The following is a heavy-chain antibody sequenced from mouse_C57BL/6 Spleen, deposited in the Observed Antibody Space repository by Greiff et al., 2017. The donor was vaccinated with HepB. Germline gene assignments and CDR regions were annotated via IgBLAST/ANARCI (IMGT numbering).Heavy chain of an antibody. CDR3: ARAANWVLYYFDY. D-gene: IGHD4-1*02. J-gene: IGHJ2*01. Sequence: EVQLQQSGPGLVKPSQSLSLTCSVTGYSITSGYYWNWIRQFPGNKLEWMGYISYDGSNNYNPSLKNRISITRDTSKNQFFLKLNSVTTEDTATYYCARAANWVLYYFDYWGQGTTLTVSS. CDR1: GYSITSGYY. V-gene: IGHV3-6*01. CDR2: ISYDGSN.